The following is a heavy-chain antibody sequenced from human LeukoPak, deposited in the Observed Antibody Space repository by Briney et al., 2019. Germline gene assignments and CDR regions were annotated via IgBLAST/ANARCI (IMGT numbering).Heavy chain of an antibody. D-gene: IGHD2-2*01. V-gene: IGHV4-59*12. CDR1: GGSMNLYS. Sequence: SETLSLTCSVSGGSMNLYSWNWIRQSPGKGLEWIAYMYYSGTTNYNPSLENRAAISFDLSRHQFSLRLNSVTAADTAVYYCARDYRMYSIPQLDAFDIWGQGTMVTVSS. CDR2: MYYSGTT. J-gene: IGHJ3*02. CDR3: ARDYRMYSIPQLDAFDI.